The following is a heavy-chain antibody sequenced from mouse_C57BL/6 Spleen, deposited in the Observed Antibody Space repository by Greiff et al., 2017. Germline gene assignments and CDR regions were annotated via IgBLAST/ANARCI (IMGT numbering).Heavy chain of an antibody. D-gene: IGHD2-4*01. CDR2: INPSNGGT. J-gene: IGHJ4*01. V-gene: IGHV1-53*01. CDR1: GYTFTSYW. Sequence: VKLQQPGTELVKPGASVKLSCKASGYTFTSYWMHWVKQRPGQGLEWIGNINPSNGGTNYNEKFKSKATLTVDKSSSTAYMQLSSLTSEDSAVYYGARADYDRGGAMDYWGQGTSGTVSS. CDR3: ARADYDRGGAMDY.